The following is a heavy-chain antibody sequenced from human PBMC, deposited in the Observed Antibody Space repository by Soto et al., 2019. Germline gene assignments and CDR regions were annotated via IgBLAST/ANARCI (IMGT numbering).Heavy chain of an antibody. CDR1: GFTFSSYA. CDR2: ISGSGGST. D-gene: IGHD4-17*01. J-gene: IGHJ4*02. Sequence: GSLRLSCAASGFTFSSYAMSWVRQAPGKGLEWVSAISGSGGSTYYADSVKGRFTISRDNSKNTLYLQMDSLRTEDTAVYYCARGGGPFMNSVTNPFDYWGQGTLVTV. V-gene: IGHV3-23*01. CDR3: ARGGGPFMNSVTNPFDY.